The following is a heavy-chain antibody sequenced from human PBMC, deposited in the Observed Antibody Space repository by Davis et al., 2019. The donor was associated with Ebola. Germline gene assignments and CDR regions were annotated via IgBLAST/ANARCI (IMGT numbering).Heavy chain of an antibody. CDR2: IYYSGST. V-gene: IGHV4-59*08. CDR3: ARGYSSSWPYY. D-gene: IGHD6-13*01. J-gene: IGHJ4*02. CDR1: GGSISSYY. Sequence: SETLSLTCTVSGGSISSYYWSWIRQPPGKGLEWIGYIYYSGSTYYNPSLKSRVTISVDTSKNQFSLKLSSVTAADTAVYYCARGYSSSWPYYWGQGTLVTVSS.